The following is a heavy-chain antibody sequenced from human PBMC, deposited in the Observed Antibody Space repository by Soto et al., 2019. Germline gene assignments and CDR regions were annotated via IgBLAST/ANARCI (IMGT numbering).Heavy chain of an antibody. V-gene: IGHV4-30-4*01. Sequence: QVQLQETGPGLVKPSQTLSLTCTVSGGSISRGDYYWSWIRQPPGKGMEWFGYIYYSGSTYYNPSLTRLVTITVDTSTNQFSLQLSSVTAADTAVYYCARDRVILTRYFDYWGQGTLVTVSS. CDR2: IYYSGST. J-gene: IGHJ4*02. CDR1: GGSISRGDYY. CDR3: ARDRVILTRYFDY. D-gene: IGHD3-9*01.